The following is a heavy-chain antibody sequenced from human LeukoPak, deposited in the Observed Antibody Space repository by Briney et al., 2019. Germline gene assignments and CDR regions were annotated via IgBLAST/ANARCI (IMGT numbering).Heavy chain of an antibody. CDR2: ISYDGSNK. Sequence: GGSLRLSCAASGFTFSSYGMHWVRQAPGKGLEWVAVISYDGSNKYYADSVKGRFTISRDNSKNTLYLQMNSLRAEDTAVYYCAKDDSGYSYGTIPLPYYYYGMDVWAKGPRSPSP. D-gene: IGHD5-18*01. J-gene: IGHJ6*02. V-gene: IGHV3-30*18. CDR3: AKDDSGYSYGTIPLPYYYYGMDV. CDR1: GFTFSSYG.